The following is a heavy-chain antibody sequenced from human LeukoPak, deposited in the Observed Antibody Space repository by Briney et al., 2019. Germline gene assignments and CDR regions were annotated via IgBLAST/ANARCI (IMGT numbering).Heavy chain of an antibody. D-gene: IGHD3-3*01. J-gene: IGHJ6*03. CDR3: ARDFWSGYHMDV. CDR2: IYYSGST. Sequence: SQTLSLTCTVSGGSISSGGYYWSWIRQHPGKGLEWIGYIYYSGSTYYNPSLKSRVSISVDTSKIQFSLKLSSVTAADTAVYYCARDFWSGYHMDVWGKGTTVTVSS. V-gene: IGHV4-31*03. CDR1: GGSISSGGYY.